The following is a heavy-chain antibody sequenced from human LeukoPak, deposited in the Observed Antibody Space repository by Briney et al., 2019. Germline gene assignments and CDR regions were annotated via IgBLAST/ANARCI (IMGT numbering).Heavy chain of an antibody. Sequence: ASVKVSCKASGYTFTSYYMHWVRQAPGQGLEWMGWISAYNGNTNYAQKLQGRVTMTTDTSTSTAYMELRSLRSDDTAVYYCARASFRGWYGSGDYWGQGTLVTVSS. V-gene: IGHV1-18*04. CDR2: ISAYNGNT. CDR1: GYTFTSYY. J-gene: IGHJ4*02. D-gene: IGHD6-19*01. CDR3: ARASFRGWYGSGDY.